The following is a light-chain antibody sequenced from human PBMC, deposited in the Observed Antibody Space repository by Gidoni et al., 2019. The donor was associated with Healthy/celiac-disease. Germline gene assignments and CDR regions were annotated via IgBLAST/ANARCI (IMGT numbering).Light chain of an antibody. CDR2: DVS. V-gene: IGLV2-14*01. J-gene: IGLJ2*01. Sequence: QSALTQPASVSGSPGPSIPISCTGTSSDVGGYNYVPWYQQHPGKAPKLMIYDVSNRPSGVSNRFSGSKSGNTASLTISGLQAEDEADYYCSSYTSSSTLDVVFGGGTKLTVL. CDR3: SSYTSSSTLDVV. CDR1: SSDVGGYNY.